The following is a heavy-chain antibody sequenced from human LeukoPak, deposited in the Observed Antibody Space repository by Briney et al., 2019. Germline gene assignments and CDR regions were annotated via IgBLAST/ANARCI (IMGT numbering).Heavy chain of an antibody. Sequence: GGSLRLSCAASGFTFSSYGMHWVRQAPGKGLEWVAFIRYDGGNKYYADSVKGRFTISRDNSKNTLYLQMNSLRAEDTAMYYCAKDGDDCIDYWGQGSLVTVSS. CDR2: IRYDGGNK. CDR1: GFTFSSYG. D-gene: IGHD3-22*01. V-gene: IGHV3-30*02. J-gene: IGHJ4*02. CDR3: AKDGDDCIDY.